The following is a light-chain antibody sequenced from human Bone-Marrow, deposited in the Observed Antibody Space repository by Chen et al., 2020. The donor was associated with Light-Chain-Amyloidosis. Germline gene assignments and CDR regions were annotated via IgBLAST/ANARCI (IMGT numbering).Light chain of an antibody. CDR2: GAS. CDR3: QQYGTSPFMYT. V-gene: IGKV3-20*01. CDR1: QSVHSSN. Sequence: IVLAQSPGTPSLSPGARATLSCRASQSVHSSNLGWYQQKPGQAPRLLIYGASRRATGIPDRFSGSGSGTDFSLTISRLEPEDSAVYFCQQYGTSPFMYTFGQGTKLEIK. J-gene: IGKJ2*01.